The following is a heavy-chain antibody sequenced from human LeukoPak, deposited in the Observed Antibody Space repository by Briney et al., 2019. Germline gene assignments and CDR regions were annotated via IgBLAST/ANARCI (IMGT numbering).Heavy chain of an antibody. Sequence: SQTLSLTCTVSGGSISSGDYYWSWIRQPPGKGLEWIGYIYYSGSTYYNPSLKSRVTISVDTSKNQFSLKLSSVTATDTAVYYCASGVNGITGSYRFDYWGQGTLVTVSS. D-gene: IGHD1-20*01. CDR2: IYYSGST. CDR1: GGSISSGDYY. V-gene: IGHV4-30-4*08. CDR3: ASGVNGITGSYRFDY. J-gene: IGHJ4*02.